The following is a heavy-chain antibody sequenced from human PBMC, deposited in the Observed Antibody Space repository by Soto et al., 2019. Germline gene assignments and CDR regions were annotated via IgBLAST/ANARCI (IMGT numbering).Heavy chain of an antibody. Sequence: EVPLVESGGGLVQPGGSLRLSCAASGFTVSSNYMSWVRQAPGKGLEWVSVIYSGGSTYYADSVKGRFTISRDNSKNTLYLQMNSLRAEDTAVYYCARETSYSGFDYWGQGTLVTVSS. D-gene: IGHD1-26*01. J-gene: IGHJ4*02. V-gene: IGHV3-66*01. CDR1: GFTVSSNY. CDR2: IYSGGST. CDR3: ARETSYSGFDY.